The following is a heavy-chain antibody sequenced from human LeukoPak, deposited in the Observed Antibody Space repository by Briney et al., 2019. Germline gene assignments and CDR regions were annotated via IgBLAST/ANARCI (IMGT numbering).Heavy chain of an antibody. CDR3: ASQGAAIGPFDY. CDR1: GGSFSDYF. Sequence: DPSETLSLTCAVYGGSFSDYFWSWIRQPPGKGLEWIGEINHSGSTNYNPSLKSRVTISVDTSKNQFSLKLSSVTAADTAVYYCASQGAAIGPFDYWGQGTLVTVSS. D-gene: IGHD2-2*01. J-gene: IGHJ4*02. CDR2: INHSGST. V-gene: IGHV4-34*01.